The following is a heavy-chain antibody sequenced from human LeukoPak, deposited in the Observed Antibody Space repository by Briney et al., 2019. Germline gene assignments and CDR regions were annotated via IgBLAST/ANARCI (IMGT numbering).Heavy chain of an antibody. CDR3: ARGSARVATRYYYYMDV. J-gene: IGHJ6*03. Sequence: SETLSLTCAVYGGSFSGYYWSWIRQPPGKGLEWIGEINHSGSTNYNPSLKSRVTISVDTSKNQFSLKLSSVTAADTAVHYCARGSARVATRYYYYMDVWGKGTTVTVSS. CDR2: INHSGST. D-gene: IGHD2-15*01. CDR1: GGSFSGYY. V-gene: IGHV4-34*01.